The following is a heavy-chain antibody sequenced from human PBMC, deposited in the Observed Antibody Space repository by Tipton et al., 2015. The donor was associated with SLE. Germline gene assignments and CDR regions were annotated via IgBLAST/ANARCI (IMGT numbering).Heavy chain of an antibody. CDR3: ARLSSMVRRAQGWFDP. CDR1: GGSISSSSHY. Sequence: TLSLTCTVSGGSISSSSHYWGWIRQPPGKGLEWIGSIYYSGSTYYNPSLKSRVTISVDTSKNLFSLKLSSVTAADTAVYYCARLSSMVRRAQGWFDPWGQGTLVTVSS. D-gene: IGHD3-10*01. J-gene: IGHJ5*02. CDR2: IYYSGST. V-gene: IGHV4-39*01.